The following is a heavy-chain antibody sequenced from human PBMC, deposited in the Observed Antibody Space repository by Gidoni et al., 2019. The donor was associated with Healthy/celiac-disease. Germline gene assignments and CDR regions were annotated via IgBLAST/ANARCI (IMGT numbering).Heavy chain of an antibody. J-gene: IGHJ5*02. D-gene: IGHD2-2*02. CDR1: GGSISSSNW. CDR2: IYHSGST. V-gene: IGHV4-4*02. Sequence: QVQLQESGPGLVKPSGTLSLTCAVSGGSISSSNWWSWVRQPPGKGLEWIGEIYHSGSTNYNPSLKSRVTISVDKSKNQFSLKLSSVTAADTAVYYCARDGIPTAYCSSTSCYTGWFDPWGQGTLVTVSS. CDR3: ARDGIPTAYCSSTSCYTGWFDP.